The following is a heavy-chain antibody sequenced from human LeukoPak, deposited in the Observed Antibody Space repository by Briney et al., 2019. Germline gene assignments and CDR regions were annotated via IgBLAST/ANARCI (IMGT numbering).Heavy chain of an antibody. CDR2: INHSGST. CDR3: ARGLSRPWFDP. V-gene: IGHV4-34*01. Sequence: KPSETLSLTCAVYGGSFSGYYWSWIRQPPGKGLEWIGEINHSGSTNYNPSLKSRVTISVDTSKNQFSLKLSSVTAADTAVYYCARGLSRPWFDPWGQGTLVTVSS. J-gene: IGHJ5*02. CDR1: GGSFSGYY. D-gene: IGHD3-16*01.